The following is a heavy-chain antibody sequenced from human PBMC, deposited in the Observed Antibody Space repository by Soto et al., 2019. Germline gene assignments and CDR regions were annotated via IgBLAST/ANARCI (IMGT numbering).Heavy chain of an antibody. CDR2: ISAYNGNT. CDR3: ARDRGGIAAAGTWWFDP. V-gene: IGHV1-18*01. Sequence: ASVKVSCKASGYAFTSYGISWGRQAPGQRLEWMGWISAYNGNTNYAQKLQGRVTMTTDTSTSTAYMELRSLRSDDTAVYYCARDRGGIAAAGTWWFDPWGQGTLVTVSS. J-gene: IGHJ5*02. D-gene: IGHD6-13*01. CDR1: GYAFTSYG.